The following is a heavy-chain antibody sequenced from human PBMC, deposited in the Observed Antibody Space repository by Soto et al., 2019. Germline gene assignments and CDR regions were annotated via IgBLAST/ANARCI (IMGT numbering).Heavy chain of an antibody. CDR2: IYYSGST. Sequence: QLQLQESGPGLVKPSETLSLTCTVSGGSISSSSYYWGWIRQPPGKGLEWIGSIYYSGSTYYNPSLKSRVTIPVDTSKNKFSLKLSSVTAADTAVYYCARLYGSGSYLTYYYYYYMDVWGKGTTVTVSS. CDR1: GGSISSSSYY. J-gene: IGHJ6*03. D-gene: IGHD3-10*01. V-gene: IGHV4-39*01. CDR3: ARLYGSGSYLTYYYYYYMDV.